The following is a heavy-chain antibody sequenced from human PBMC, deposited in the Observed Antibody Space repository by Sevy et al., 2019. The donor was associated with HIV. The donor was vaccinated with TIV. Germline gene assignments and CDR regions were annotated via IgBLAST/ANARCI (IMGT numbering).Heavy chain of an antibody. D-gene: IGHD2-15*01. J-gene: IGHJ3*02. CDR3: TRRIFGDI. CDR2: IRSKAYGGPT. CDR1: GFTFGDHA. Sequence: GGSLRLSCIASGFTFGDHAMSWFRQAPGKGLEWVGFIRSKAYGGPTQYAAAVKGRFTISREDSKSIAYLQMNSLKTEDTAVYYCTRRIFGDIWGQGTMVTVSS. V-gene: IGHV3-49*03.